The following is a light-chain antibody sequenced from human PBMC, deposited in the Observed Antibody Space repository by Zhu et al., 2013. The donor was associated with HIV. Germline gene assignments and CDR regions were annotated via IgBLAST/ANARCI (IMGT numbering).Light chain of an antibody. CDR2: GAF. CDR1: QSVSSN. V-gene: IGKV3-15*01. Sequence: EIEMTQSPATLSVSPGERATLSCRASQSVSSNLAWYQQKPGQAPRLLIYGAFTRATGIPARFSGSGSGTEFTLTISSLQSEDFAVYYCQQYNNWPPVFGPGTKVDIK. J-gene: IGKJ3*01. CDR3: QQYNNWPPV.